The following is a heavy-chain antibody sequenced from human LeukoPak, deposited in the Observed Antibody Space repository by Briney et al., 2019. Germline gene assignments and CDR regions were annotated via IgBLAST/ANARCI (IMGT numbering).Heavy chain of an antibody. D-gene: IGHD3-22*01. Sequence: QPGGSLRLSCAASGFTFSSYAMSWVRQAPGKGLEWVSAISGSGGSTYYADSVKGRFTFSRDNSKNTLYLQMNSLRAEDTAVYYCAKATYYYDSSGYDYFDYWGQGTLVTVSS. CDR2: ISGSGGST. CDR3: AKATYYYDSSGYDYFDY. V-gene: IGHV3-23*01. CDR1: GFTFSSYA. J-gene: IGHJ4*02.